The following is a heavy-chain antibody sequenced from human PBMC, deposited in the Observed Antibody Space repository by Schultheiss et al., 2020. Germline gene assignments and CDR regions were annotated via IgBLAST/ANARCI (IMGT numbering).Heavy chain of an antibody. D-gene: IGHD3-10*01. CDR2: ISGSGGST. Sequence: GGSLRLSCAASGFTFSDYYMSWIRQAPGKGLEWVSAISGSGGSTYYADSVKGRFTISRDNSKNTLYLQMNSLRAEDTAVYYCAHTMVRGVITTNYYYYYGMDVWGQGTTVNVS. V-gene: IGHV3-23*01. J-gene: IGHJ6*02. CDR1: GFTFSDYY. CDR3: AHTMVRGVITTNYYYYYGMDV.